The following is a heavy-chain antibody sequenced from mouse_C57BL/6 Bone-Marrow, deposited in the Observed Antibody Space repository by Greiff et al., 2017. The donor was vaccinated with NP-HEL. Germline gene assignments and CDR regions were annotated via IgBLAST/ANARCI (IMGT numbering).Heavy chain of an antibody. CDR3: ARFYGNYEGSMDY. V-gene: IGHV1-19*01. J-gene: IGHJ4*01. D-gene: IGHD2-1*01. CDR1: GYTFTDYY. Sequence: VQLQQSGPVLVKPGASVKMSCKASGYTFTDYYMNWVKQSHGKSLEWIGVINPYNGGTSYNQKFKGKATLTVDKSSSTAYMELNSLTSEDSAVYYCARFYGNYEGSMDYWGQGTSVTVSS. CDR2: INPYNGGT.